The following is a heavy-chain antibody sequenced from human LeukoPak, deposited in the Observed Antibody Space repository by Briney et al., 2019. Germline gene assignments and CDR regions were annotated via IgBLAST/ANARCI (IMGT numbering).Heavy chain of an antibody. CDR1: GFSFSYYW. CDR3: AKPGPFWYFPLGFDY. CDR2: ISGSGGST. V-gene: IGHV3-23*01. D-gene: IGHD2/OR15-2a*01. J-gene: IGHJ4*02. Sequence: GGSLRLSCAASGFSFSYYWMHWVRHGSGKGPVWVSAISGSGGSTYYADSVKGRFTISRDNSKNTLYLQMNSLRAEDTAVYYCAKPGPFWYFPLGFDYWGQGTLVTVSS.